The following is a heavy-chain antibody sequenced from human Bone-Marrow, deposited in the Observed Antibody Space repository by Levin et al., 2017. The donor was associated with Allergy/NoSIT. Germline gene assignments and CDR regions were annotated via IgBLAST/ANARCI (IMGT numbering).Heavy chain of an antibody. CDR1: FFTVVNNY. CDR3: AKRGPSQDGIEV. D-gene: IGHD1-1*01. Sequence: GGPLRLSCSASFFTVVNNYIIFVRHSPLKGLEWVSLIYSGGSTYYADSVKGRFTISRDSSKNTLYLQMNSLRVEDTAVYYCAKRGPSQDGIEVWGQGTTVTVSS. J-gene: IGHJ6*02. CDR2: IYSGGST. V-gene: IGHV3-53*01.